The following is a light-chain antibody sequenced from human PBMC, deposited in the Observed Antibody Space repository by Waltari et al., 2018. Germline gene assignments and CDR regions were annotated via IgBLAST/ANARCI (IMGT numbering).Light chain of an antibody. Sequence: EIVLTQSPGTLSLSPGERATLSCRASQSVSRTLAWYQQKPVQAPRLLIYDAYSRATGIPDRFSGSGSGTDFILTISRLEPEDFAVYYCQKYGSLPATFGQGTKVEIK. CDR1: QSVSRT. CDR2: DAY. V-gene: IGKV3-20*01. J-gene: IGKJ1*01. CDR3: QKYGSLPAT.